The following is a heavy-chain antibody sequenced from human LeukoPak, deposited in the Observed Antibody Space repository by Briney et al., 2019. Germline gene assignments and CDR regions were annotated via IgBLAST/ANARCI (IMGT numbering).Heavy chain of an antibody. CDR2: IDYDDDK. V-gene: IGHV2-70*11. D-gene: IGHD3-10*01. J-gene: IGHJ4*02. CDR3: ARIYGSDRMYYFDY. CDR1: GFSLSTRGMC. Sequence: ESGPTLVYPTQTLTLTCTFSGFSLSTRGMCVSWIRQPPGKALEWLARIDYDDDKYYSTSLKTRLTISKDTSKNQVVLTMTNMDPVDTATYYCARIYGSDRMYYFDYWGQGTLVTVSS.